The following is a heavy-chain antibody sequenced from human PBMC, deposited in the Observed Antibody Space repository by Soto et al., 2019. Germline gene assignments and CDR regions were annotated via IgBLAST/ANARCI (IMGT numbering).Heavy chain of an antibody. V-gene: IGHV1-46*01. CDR1: GYIFTNSY. J-gene: IGHJ4*02. Sequence: QVQLVQSGAEVQKPGASVRVSCKASGYIFTNSYLHWVRQAPGQGLEWMGIINPSAGRTNYAQNFQCRVTKTADTSTSTVYMELSSLRSEDTAVYYCARETDILTGFVIDYWGQGTLVIVSS. D-gene: IGHD3-9*01. CDR2: INPSAGRT. CDR3: ARETDILTGFVIDY.